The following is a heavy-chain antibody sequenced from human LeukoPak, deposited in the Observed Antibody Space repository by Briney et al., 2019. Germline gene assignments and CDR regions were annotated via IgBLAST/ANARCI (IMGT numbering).Heavy chain of an antibody. CDR1: GGSISSYY. CDR2: IYYSGST. J-gene: IGHJ4*02. V-gene: IGHV4-59*01. Sequence: SETLSLTCTVSGGSISSYYWSWIRQPPGKGLEWIGYIYYSGSTNYNPSLKSRVTISVDTSKNQFSLKLSSVTAADTAVYYCARVSGWPGAYYFDYWGQGTLVTVSS. CDR3: ARVSGWPGAYYFDY. D-gene: IGHD6-19*01.